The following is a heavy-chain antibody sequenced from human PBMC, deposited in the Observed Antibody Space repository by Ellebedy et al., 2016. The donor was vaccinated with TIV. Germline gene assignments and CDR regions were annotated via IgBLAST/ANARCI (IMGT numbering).Heavy chain of an antibody. J-gene: IGHJ6*02. D-gene: IGHD6-13*01. Sequence: SETLSLTCTVSGGSISSYYWSWIRQPAGKGLEWIGRIYTSGSINYNPSLQSRVTISVDKSKNQFSLKLSSVTAADTAVYYCARVAAAAGTFYYGMDVWGQGTTVTVSS. CDR1: GGSISSYY. CDR3: ARVAAAAGTFYYGMDV. CDR2: IYTSGSI. V-gene: IGHV4-4*07.